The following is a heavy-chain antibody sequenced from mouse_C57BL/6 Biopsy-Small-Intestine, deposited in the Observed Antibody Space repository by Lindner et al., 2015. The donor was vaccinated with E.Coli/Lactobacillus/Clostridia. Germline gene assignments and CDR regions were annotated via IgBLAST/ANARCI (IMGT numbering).Heavy chain of an antibody. V-gene: IGHV1-58*01. D-gene: IGHD2-5*01. Sequence: VQLQESGAELVRPGSSVKMSCKTSGYTFTSYGLNWVKQRPGQGLEWIGYIFIGNGYTDYNEKFKGKATLTSDTSSSTAYMQLSSLTSEDSAVYFCARSYYSNWYFDVWGTGTTVTVSS. J-gene: IGHJ1*03. CDR1: GYTFTSYG. CDR3: ARSYYSNWYFDV. CDR2: IFIGNGYT.